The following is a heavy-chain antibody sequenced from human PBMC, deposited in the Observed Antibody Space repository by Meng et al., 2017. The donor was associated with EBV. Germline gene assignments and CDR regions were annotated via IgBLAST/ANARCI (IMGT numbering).Heavy chain of an antibody. CDR1: GFTFRSYG. Sequence: QVRLVESGGGVVQPGRSLRLSCAASGFTFRSYGMHWVRQAPGKGLEWVAVISYDGSNKYYADSVKGRFTISRDNSKNTLYLQMNSLRAEDTAVYYCAGGQQWLRSPYFDYWGQGTLVTVSS. J-gene: IGHJ4*02. CDR3: AGGQQWLRSPYFDY. V-gene: IGHV3-30*03. CDR2: ISYDGSNK. D-gene: IGHD5-12*01.